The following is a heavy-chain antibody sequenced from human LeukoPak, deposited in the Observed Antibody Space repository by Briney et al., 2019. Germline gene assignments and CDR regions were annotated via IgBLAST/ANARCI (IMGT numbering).Heavy chain of an antibody. J-gene: IGHJ4*02. CDR3: ARDWIQYRGGDCYPY. Sequence: SETLSLTCTVSGGSISSYYWSWIRQPAGKGLEWIGRIYTRESTNYNPSLKSRVTMSVDTSKNQFSLKLSSVTAADTAVYYCARDWIQYRGGDCYPYWGQGTLVTVSS. CDR2: IYTREST. CDR1: GGSISSYY. D-gene: IGHD2-21*02. V-gene: IGHV4-4*07.